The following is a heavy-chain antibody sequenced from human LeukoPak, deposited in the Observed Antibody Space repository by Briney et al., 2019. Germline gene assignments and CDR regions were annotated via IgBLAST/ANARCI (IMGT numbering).Heavy chain of an antibody. CDR2: IYYSGST. CDR1: GGSISPYY. V-gene: IGHV4-59*01. J-gene: IGHJ4*02. CDR3: ARDSGYYYFDY. Sequence: SETLSLTCSVSGGSISPYYWSWIRQPPGKGLEWIGHIYYSGSTNYNPSLRSRVTISVPTSKNQFSLKLSSVTPADTAVYYCARDSGYYYFDYWGQGTLVTVSS. D-gene: IGHD3-22*01.